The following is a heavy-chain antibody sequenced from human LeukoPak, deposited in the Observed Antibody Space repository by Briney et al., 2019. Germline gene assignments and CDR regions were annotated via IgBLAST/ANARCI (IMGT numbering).Heavy chain of an antibody. CDR3: AKGSVAARPGWFDP. V-gene: IGHV3-9*01. D-gene: IGHD6-6*01. Sequence: GRSLRLSCAASGFTFDDYAMHWARQAPGKGLEWVSGINWDSGKIGYVDSVKGRFTISRDNARNSLYLQMNSLRPEDTALYYCAKGSVAARPGWFDPWGQGTLDTVSS. CDR2: INWDSGKI. J-gene: IGHJ5*02. CDR1: GFTFDDYA.